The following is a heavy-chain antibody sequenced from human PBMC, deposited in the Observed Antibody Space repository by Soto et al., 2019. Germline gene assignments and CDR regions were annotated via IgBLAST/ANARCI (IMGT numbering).Heavy chain of an antibody. Sequence: GGSLRLSCAASGFTFSSYAMSWVCQAPGKGLEWVSAISGSGGSTYYADSVKGRFTISRDNSKNTLYLQMNSLRAEDTAVYYCAKDIAARYYFDYWGQGTLVTVSS. V-gene: IGHV3-23*01. CDR1: GFTFSSYA. CDR3: AKDIAARYYFDY. CDR2: ISGSGGST. D-gene: IGHD6-6*01. J-gene: IGHJ4*02.